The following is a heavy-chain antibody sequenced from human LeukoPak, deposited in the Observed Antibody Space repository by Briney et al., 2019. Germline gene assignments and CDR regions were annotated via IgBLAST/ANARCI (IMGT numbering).Heavy chain of an antibody. CDR2: INHNGNVN. V-gene: IGHV3-7*03. Sequence: GGSLGLSCAASGFTFSSYWMNWARQAPGKGLEWVASINHNGNVNYYVDSVKGRFTISRDNAKNSLYLQMSNLRAEDTAVYYCARINDFWSGPTLDVWGQGTTVTVSS. CDR3: ARINDFWSGPTLDV. J-gene: IGHJ6*02. D-gene: IGHD3-3*01. CDR1: GFTFSSYW.